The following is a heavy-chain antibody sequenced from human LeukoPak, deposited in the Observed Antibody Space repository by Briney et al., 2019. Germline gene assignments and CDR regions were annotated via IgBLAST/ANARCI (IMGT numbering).Heavy chain of an antibody. Sequence: SETLSLTCTVSGGSISSYYWSWIRQPAGKGLEWIGHIYTNGNTNFNPSLKSRVTISVDTSKNQFSLNLNSVTAADTAVYYCARSGTYYNNWFDPWGQGTLVIVSS. CDR2: IYTNGNT. D-gene: IGHD3-10*01. CDR3: ARSGTYYNNWFDP. V-gene: IGHV4-4*07. CDR1: GGSISSYY. J-gene: IGHJ5*02.